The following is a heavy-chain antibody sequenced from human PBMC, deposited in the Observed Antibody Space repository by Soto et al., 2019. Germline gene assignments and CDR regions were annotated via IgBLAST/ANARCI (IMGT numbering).Heavy chain of an antibody. CDR1: GYSFSNFW. D-gene: IGHD2-8*02. V-gene: IGHV5-51*01. CDR3: ASSVLVTSTMNYFDL. Sequence: GESLKISCQASGYSFSNFWIAWVRQMPGEGLEWLGIIYPDDSDTRYSPSFLGQVTISADKSIKTTYLQLSSLKASDTAIYFCASSVLVTSTMNYFDLWGQGTLVTSPQ. CDR2: IYPDDSDT. J-gene: IGHJ4*02.